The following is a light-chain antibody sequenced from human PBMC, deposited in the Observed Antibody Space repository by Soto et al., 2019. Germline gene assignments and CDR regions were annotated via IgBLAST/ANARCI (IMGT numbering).Light chain of an antibody. J-gene: IGKJ1*01. Sequence: EIVLTQSPGTLSLSPGERATLSCRANQSISHYLAWYQQKPGQSPRLLIYDISTRATGIPDRFSGSGSGTDFALTISRVEPEDSAMYFCQQYGSSPGTFGQGTKVEV. V-gene: IGKV3-20*01. CDR1: QSISHY. CDR2: DIS. CDR3: QQYGSSPGT.